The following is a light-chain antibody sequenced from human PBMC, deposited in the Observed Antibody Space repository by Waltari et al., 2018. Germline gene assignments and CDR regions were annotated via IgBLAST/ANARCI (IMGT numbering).Light chain of an antibody. CDR1: QSLSSS. CDR2: DVS. CDR3: QQHTNRPRMYT. Sequence: EIVLTQSPGTLSLSPGERATLSCRASQSLSSSLAWYQQRPGQAPRLLIYDVSNRASGIPARFSGSGSGTDFTLTISSLEPEDFAVYYCQQHTNRPRMYTFGQGTKLEI. J-gene: IGKJ2*01. V-gene: IGKV3-11*01.